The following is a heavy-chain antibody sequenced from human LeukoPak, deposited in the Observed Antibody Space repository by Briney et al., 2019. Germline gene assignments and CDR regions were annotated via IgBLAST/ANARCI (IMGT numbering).Heavy chain of an antibody. CDR3: AHGTMYQLDY. J-gene: IGHJ4*02. Sequence: GGSLRLSCAASGFTFSSYDMSWVRQAPGKGLEGVSGILGLGGASRTYYADSVKGRFTIYRDNSKNTLYLQMNSLRDEDTAVYYCAHGTMYQLDYWGQGTLVTVSS. CDR2: ILGLGGASRT. D-gene: IGHD2-2*01. CDR1: GFTFSSYD. V-gene: IGHV3-23*01.